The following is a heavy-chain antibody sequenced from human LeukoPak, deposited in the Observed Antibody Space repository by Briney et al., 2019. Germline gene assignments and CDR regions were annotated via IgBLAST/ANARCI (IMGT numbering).Heavy chain of an antibody. CDR3: ASWGVWGSYRYPPGY. Sequence: PSETLSLTCTVSGGSISSYYWSWIRQPPGKGLEWIGYIYYSGSTYYNPSLKSRVTISVDTSKNQFSLKLSSVTAADTAVYYCASWGVWGSYRYPPGYWGQGTLVTVSS. CDR1: GGSISSYY. V-gene: IGHV4-59*08. CDR2: IYYSGST. J-gene: IGHJ4*02. D-gene: IGHD3-16*02.